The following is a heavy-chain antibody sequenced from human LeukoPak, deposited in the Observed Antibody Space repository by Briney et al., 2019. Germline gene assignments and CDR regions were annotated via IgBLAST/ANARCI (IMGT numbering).Heavy chain of an antibody. CDR1: GSPFGSYA. CDR3: ARGVAAAGTHYYYYGMDV. J-gene: IGHJ6*02. CDR2: ISSSSSYT. Sequence: GGSLRLSCEASGSPFGSYAMTWVRQAPGKGLEWVSYISSSSSYTNYADSVKGRFTISRDNAKNSLYLQMNSLRAEDTAVYYCARGVAAAGTHYYYYGMDVWGQGTTVTVSS. V-gene: IGHV3-11*05. D-gene: IGHD6-13*01.